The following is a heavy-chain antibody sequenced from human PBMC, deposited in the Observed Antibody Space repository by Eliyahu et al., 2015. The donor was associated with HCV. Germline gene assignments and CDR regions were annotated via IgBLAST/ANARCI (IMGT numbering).Heavy chain of an antibody. Sequence: EVQLLESGGDLVQPGGSLRLSCTASGFIFSSYAMPWVRQAPGKGLEWVSAISGSGSSTYYGDSVKGRFSISRDNSKSTLYLHMNSLRAEDTAVYFCAKGAQHSDYFDTSGPIDYCGQGTLVTVSS. V-gene: IGHV3-23*01. CDR3: AKGAQHSDYFDTSGPIDY. CDR2: ISGSGSST. J-gene: IGHJ4*02. D-gene: IGHD3-22*01. CDR1: GFIFSSYA.